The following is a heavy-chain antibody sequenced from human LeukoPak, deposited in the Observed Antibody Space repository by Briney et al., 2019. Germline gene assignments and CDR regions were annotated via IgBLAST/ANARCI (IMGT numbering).Heavy chain of an antibody. Sequence: HSGGSLRLSCAASGFTFSSYWMSWVRQAPGKGLEWVSSISGGGESTYYADSVKGRFTVSRDNSKNTLYLQINSLRGEDTAVYYCAKGKYSSGGVPDYWGQGTLVTVSS. CDR1: GFTFSSYW. V-gene: IGHV3-23*01. CDR3: AKGKYSSGGVPDY. CDR2: ISGGGEST. J-gene: IGHJ4*02. D-gene: IGHD6-19*01.